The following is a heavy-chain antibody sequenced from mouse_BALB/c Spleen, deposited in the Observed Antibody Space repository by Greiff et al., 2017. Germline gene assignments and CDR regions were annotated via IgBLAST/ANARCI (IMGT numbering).Heavy chain of an antibody. Sequence: QVQLQQPGAELVRPGASVKLSCKASGYSFTSYWMNWVKQRPGQGLEWIGMIHPSDSDTRLNQKFKDKVTLTVDKSSSTAYMQLSSPTSEDSAISYCARYRYDFPYALDYWGQGTSGTVSS. V-gene: IGHV1S82*01. CDR3: ARYRYDFPYALDY. D-gene: IGHD2-14*01. CDR1: GYSFTSYW. CDR2: IHPSDSDT. J-gene: IGHJ4*01.